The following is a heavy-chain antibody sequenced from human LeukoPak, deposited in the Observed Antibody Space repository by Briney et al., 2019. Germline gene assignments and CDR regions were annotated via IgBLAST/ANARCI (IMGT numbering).Heavy chain of an antibody. J-gene: IGHJ4*02. CDR1: GYTFTSYD. CDR2: MNPNSGNT. D-gene: IGHD5-18*01. CDR3: ARRKRGYSYGPLYYFDY. Sequence: ASVKVSCKASGYTFTSYDINWVRQATGQGLEWMGWMNPNSGNTGYAQKFQVRVTMTRNTSISTAYMELSSLKASDTAMYYCARRKRGYSYGPLYYFDYWGQGTLVTVSS. V-gene: IGHV1-8*01.